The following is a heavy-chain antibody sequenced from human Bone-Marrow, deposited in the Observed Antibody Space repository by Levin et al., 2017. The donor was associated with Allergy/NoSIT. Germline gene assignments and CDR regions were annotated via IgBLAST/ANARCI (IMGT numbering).Heavy chain of an antibody. J-gene: IGHJ4*02. V-gene: IGHV3-11*05. D-gene: IGHD3-9*01. CDR2: ISSSSSYT. Sequence: LSLTCAASGFPFRDYYMSWLRQAPGKGLECVSYISSSSSYTKYADSVKGRFTISRDNAKNSLYLQMNSLRAEDTAVYYCARDPEEHTLLRYFDYWGQGTLVTVSS. CDR1: GFPFRDYY. CDR3: ARDPEEHTLLRYFDY.